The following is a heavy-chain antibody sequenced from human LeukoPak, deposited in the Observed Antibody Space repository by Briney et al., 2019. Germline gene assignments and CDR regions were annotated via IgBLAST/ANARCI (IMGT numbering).Heavy chain of an antibody. D-gene: IGHD3-16*01. V-gene: IGHV3-7*03. CDR1: GFTFSSYW. CDR2: INHNGNVN. Sequence: PGGSLRLSCAASGFTFSSYWMNWGRQAPGKGLEWVASINHNGNVNYYVDSVKGRFTIPRDNAKNSLYLQMSNLRAEDTAAYFCARGGGLDVWGQGATVTVSS. J-gene: IGHJ6*02. CDR3: ARGGGLDV.